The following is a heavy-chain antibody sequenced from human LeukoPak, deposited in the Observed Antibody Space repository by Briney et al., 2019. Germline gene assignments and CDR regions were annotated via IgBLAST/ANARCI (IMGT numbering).Heavy chain of an antibody. V-gene: IGHV4-61*01. CDR3: ASLEDTAMDHYFDY. D-gene: IGHD5-18*01. Sequence: PSETLSLTCTVSGGSVSSGSYYWSWIRQPPGKGLEWIGYIYYSGSANYNPSLKSRVTISVDTSKNQFSLKMSSVTAADTAVYYRASLEDTAMDHYFDYWGQGTLVTVSS. CDR2: IYYSGSA. J-gene: IGHJ4*02. CDR1: GGSVSSGSYY.